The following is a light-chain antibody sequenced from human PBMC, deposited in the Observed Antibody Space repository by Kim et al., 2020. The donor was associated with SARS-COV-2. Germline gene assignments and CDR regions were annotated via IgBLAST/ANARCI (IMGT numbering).Light chain of an antibody. CDR3: TSYTSTSTLV. Sequence: GTAITISCTGTSRGVGGFNFVSWYQQQPGKAPKLILYDVSHRPSGVSNRFSGSKSGNRASLTIFGLQAEDEADYYCTSYTSTSTLVFGWGTQLTVL. J-gene: IGLJ2*01. V-gene: IGLV2-14*03. CDR1: SRGVGGFNF. CDR2: DVS.